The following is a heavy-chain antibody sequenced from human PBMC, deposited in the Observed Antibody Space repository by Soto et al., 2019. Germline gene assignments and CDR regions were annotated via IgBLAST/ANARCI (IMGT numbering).Heavy chain of an antibody. Sequence: RRLSCVASGFSFRTHTLVWARQAPGKGLEWIAYINPGGTYIENAPSVKGRITISRDEATDSAFLQMNRLKGDGTAEYYCVKGGEEITSTYGKDVWGQGTTVTVSS. CDR3: VKGGEEITSTYGKDV. CDR2: INPGGTYI. V-gene: IGHV3-21*06. CDR1: GFSFRTHT. J-gene: IGHJ6*02. D-gene: IGHD2-2*01.